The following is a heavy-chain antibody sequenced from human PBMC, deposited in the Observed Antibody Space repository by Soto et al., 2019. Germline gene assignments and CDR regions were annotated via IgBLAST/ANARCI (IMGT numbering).Heavy chain of an antibody. J-gene: IGHJ6*02. CDR2: ISYSGST. D-gene: IGHD3-10*01. V-gene: IGHV4-39*01. CDR3: SRRYSFGSGKYGVDV. Sequence: PSQTVSLTCTVSGGSIIRRKNCWGWIRQPPGKGMGWIGTISYSGSTYYNPSLNGRVIISADTSKNQFSLKLSSLTAADTAVYYCSRRYSFGSGKYGVDVWGQGTMVTVS. CDR1: GGSIIRRKNC.